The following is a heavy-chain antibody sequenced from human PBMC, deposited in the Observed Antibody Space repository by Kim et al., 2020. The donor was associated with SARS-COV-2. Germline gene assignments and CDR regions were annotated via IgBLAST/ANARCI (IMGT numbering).Heavy chain of an antibody. V-gene: IGHV1-69*13. CDR1: GGTFSSYA. D-gene: IGHD3-9*01. CDR2: IIPIFGTA. CDR3: ARDGQHYDILTGYYDY. Sequence: SVKVSCKASGGTFSSYAISWVRQAPGQGLEWMGGIIPIFGTANYAQKFQGRVTITADESTSTAYMELSSLISEDTAVYYCARDGQHYDILTGYYDYWGQGTLVTVSS. J-gene: IGHJ4*02.